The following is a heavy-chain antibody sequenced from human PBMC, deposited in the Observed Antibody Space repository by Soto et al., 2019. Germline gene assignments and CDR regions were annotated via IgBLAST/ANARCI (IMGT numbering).Heavy chain of an antibody. CDR3: ASTFGSTSCLDP. Sequence: PAETLSLTCAVYGGSFSGYYWSWVRQPPGKGLEWIGEIYHSGSTNYNPSLKSRVTISVDKSKNQFSLKLSSVTAADTAVYYCASTFGSTSCLDPWGQGTLVTVSS. D-gene: IGHD2-2*01. CDR1: GGSFSGYY. J-gene: IGHJ5*02. V-gene: IGHV4-34*01. CDR2: IYHSGST.